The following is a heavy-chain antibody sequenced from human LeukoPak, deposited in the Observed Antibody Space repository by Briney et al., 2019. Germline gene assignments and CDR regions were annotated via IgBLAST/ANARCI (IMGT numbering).Heavy chain of an antibody. J-gene: IGHJ5*02. V-gene: IGHV4-39*01. CDR3: ARQELRFLEWPGWFDP. D-gene: IGHD3-3*01. CDR2: IYYSGST. Sequence: SETLSLTCTVSGGSISSSSYYWGWIRQPPGKGLEWIGSIYYSGSTYYNPSLKSRVTISVDTSKNQFSLKLSSVTAADTAVYYCARQELRFLEWPGWFDPWGQGTLVTVSS. CDR1: GGSISSSSYY.